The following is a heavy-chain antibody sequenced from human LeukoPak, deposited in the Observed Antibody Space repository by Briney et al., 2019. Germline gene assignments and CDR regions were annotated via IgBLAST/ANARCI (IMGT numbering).Heavy chain of an antibody. D-gene: IGHD1-26*01. J-gene: IGHJ4*02. V-gene: IGHV3-48*01. CDR3: ARDSFSGAYAYDY. Sequence: FADSVKGRFSLSRDNAKKSLFLQMNSLRVEDTAVYYCARDSFSGAYAYDYLGQGTKVTGSS.